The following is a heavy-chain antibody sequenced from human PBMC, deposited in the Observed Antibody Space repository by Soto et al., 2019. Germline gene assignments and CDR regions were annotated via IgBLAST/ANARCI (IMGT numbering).Heavy chain of an antibody. D-gene: IGHD2-15*01. CDR2: VSIGGST. Sequence: DVQLLESGGGLVQPEGSLRLSCAASGFTFSSYAMGWVRQGPGKGLEWVAVVSIGGSTHYADSVRGRFTISRDSSKNTLSLQMNSLTAEDTAVYFCANRRGAGGHFDYWGQGALVTVSS. CDR1: GFTFSSYA. J-gene: IGHJ4*02. CDR3: ANRRGAGGHFDY. V-gene: IGHV3-23*01.